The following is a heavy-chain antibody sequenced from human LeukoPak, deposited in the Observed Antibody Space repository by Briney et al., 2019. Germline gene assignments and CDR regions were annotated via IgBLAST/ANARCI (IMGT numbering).Heavy chain of an antibody. CDR3: ATNPGIAAASGS. Sequence: EASVKVSCKVSGNTLSELSMHWVRQAPGKGLEWMGGFDPEDGETIYAQKFQGRVTMTEDTSTDTAYMELSSLRSEDTAVYYCATNPGIAAASGSWGQGTLVTVSS. D-gene: IGHD6-13*01. J-gene: IGHJ5*02. CDR1: GNTLSELS. CDR2: FDPEDGET. V-gene: IGHV1-24*01.